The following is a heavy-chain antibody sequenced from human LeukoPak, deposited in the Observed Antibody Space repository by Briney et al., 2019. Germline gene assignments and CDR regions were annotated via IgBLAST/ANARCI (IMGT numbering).Heavy chain of an antibody. CDR1: GFTFSSYS. CDR2: ISSSSSTI. Sequence: GGSLRLSCAASGFTFSSYSMNWVRQAPGKGLEWVSYISSSSSTIYYADSVKGRFTISRDNAKNSLYLQMNSLRAEDTAVYYCARGWEYYYDSSGLDAFDIWGQGTMVTVSS. J-gene: IGHJ3*02. CDR3: ARGWEYYYDSSGLDAFDI. V-gene: IGHV3-48*04. D-gene: IGHD3-22*01.